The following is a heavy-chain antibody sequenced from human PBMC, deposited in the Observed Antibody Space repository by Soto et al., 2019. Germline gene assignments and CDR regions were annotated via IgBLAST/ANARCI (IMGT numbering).Heavy chain of an antibody. CDR1: GVSISSYY. CDR3: AGRRYGSGSYYNVQPQFDY. Sequence: SETLSLTCTVSGVSISSYYSSWIRQPPGKGLEWIGYIYCSGGTNYNPSLKSRVTISVDTSKNQFSLKLSSVTAADTAVYYCAGRRYGSGSYYNVQPQFDYWGQGTLVTVSS. V-gene: IGHV4-59*08. D-gene: IGHD3-10*01. CDR2: IYCSGGT. J-gene: IGHJ4*02.